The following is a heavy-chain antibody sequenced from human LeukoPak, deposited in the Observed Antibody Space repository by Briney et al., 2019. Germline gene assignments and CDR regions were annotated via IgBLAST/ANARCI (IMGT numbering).Heavy chain of an antibody. CDR2: INHSGST. CDR3: ARAEPGPGAFDI. D-gene: IGHD1-26*01. Sequence: SETLSLTCAVSGGSFSGYYWSWIRQPPGKGLEWIGEINHSGSTYYNPSLKSRVTISVDRSKNQFSLKLSSVTAADTAVYYCARAEPGPGAFDIWGQGTMVTVSS. V-gene: IGHV4-34*01. J-gene: IGHJ3*02. CDR1: GGSFSGYY.